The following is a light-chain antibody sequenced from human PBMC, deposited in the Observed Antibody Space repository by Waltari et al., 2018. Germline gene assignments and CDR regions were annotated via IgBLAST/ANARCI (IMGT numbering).Light chain of an antibody. J-gene: IGKJ1*01. V-gene: IGKV3-20*01. CDR2: HAS. CDR1: QGVGKY. Sequence: IVLTHSPGTLSLSPGARATLSCRASQGVGKYLAWYQQKPGQAPRLLLYHASIRATGIPDRFSGSGYGTDFSLTISRLEPEDFAVYYCQKYDFLPATFGQGTKVEIK. CDR3: QKYDFLPAT.